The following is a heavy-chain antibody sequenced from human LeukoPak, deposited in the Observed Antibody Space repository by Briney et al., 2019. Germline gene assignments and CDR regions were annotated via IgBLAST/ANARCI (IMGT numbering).Heavy chain of an antibody. J-gene: IGHJ5*02. CDR2: INPNSGGT. D-gene: IGHD3-10*01. V-gene: IGHV1-2*02. CDR1: GYTFTGYY. Sequence: GASVKVSCKASGYTFTGYYMHWVRQAPGQGREWMGWINPNSGGTNYAQKFQGRVTMTRDTSISTAYMELSRLSSDDKAVYYCARGGQYYYGSGSYYTVGIVLNWFDPWGQGTLVTVSS. CDR3: ARGGQYYYGSGSYYTVGIVLNWFDP.